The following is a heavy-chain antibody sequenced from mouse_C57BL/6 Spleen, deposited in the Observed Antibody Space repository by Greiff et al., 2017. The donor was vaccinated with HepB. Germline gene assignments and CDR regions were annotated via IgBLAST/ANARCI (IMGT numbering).Heavy chain of an antibody. V-gene: IGHV5-12*01. Sequence: EVHLVESGGGLVQPGGSLKLSCAASGFTFSDYYMYWVRQTPEKRLEWVAYISNGGGSTYYPDTVKGRFTISRDNAKNTLYLQMSRLKSEDTAMNYCARLLYDYGYAMDYWGQGTSVTVSS. CDR2: ISNGGGST. D-gene: IGHD2-4*01. CDR1: GFTFSDYY. CDR3: ARLLYDYGYAMDY. J-gene: IGHJ4*01.